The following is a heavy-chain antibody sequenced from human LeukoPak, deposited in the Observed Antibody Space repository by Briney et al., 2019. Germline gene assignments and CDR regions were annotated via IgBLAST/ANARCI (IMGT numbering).Heavy chain of an antibody. CDR3: ARDTEGSSWYFDY. V-gene: IGHV4-39*07. J-gene: IGHJ4*02. CDR1: GGSISSSSYY. D-gene: IGHD6-13*01. Sequence: SETLSLTCTVSGGSISSSSYYWGWIRQPPGKGLEWIGSIYYSGSTYYNPSLKSRVTISVDTSKNQFSLKLSSVTAADTAVYYCARDTEGSSWYFDYWGQGTLVTVSS. CDR2: IYYSGST.